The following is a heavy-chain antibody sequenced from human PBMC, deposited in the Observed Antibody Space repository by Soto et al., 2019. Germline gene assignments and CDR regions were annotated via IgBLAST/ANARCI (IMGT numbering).Heavy chain of an antibody. Sequence: ASVKVSCRASGGTFSSYTISWVRQAPGQGLEWMGRIIPILGIANYAQKFQGRVTITADKSTSTAYMELSSLRSEDTAVYYCALVGTQTGYYSTGWPGAFAIWGQGTMVTVSS. D-gene: IGHD3-9*01. CDR3: ALVGTQTGYYSTGWPGAFAI. CDR1: GGTFSSYT. CDR2: IIPILGIA. V-gene: IGHV1-69*02. J-gene: IGHJ3*02.